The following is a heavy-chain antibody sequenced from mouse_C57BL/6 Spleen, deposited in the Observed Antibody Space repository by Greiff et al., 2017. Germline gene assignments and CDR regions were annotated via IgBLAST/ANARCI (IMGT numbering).Heavy chain of an antibody. V-gene: IGHV2-5*01. CDR3: AKSYDYDGYYYAMDY. J-gene: IGHJ4*01. Sequence: VQRVESGPGLVQPSQSLSITCTVSGFSLTSYGVHWVRQSPGKGLEWLGVIWRGGSTDYNAAFMSRLSITKDNSKSQVFFKMNSLQADDTAIYYCAKSYDYDGYYYAMDYWGQGTSVTVSS. CDR1: GFSLTSYG. CDR2: IWRGGST. D-gene: IGHD2-4*01.